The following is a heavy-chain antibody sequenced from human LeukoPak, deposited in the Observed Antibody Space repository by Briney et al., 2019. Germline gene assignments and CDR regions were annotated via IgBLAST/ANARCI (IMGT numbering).Heavy chain of an antibody. D-gene: IGHD6-19*01. CDR2: IIGSGGTT. CDR3: ARDPSSGWYLKGWFDP. V-gene: IGHV3-23*01. J-gene: IGHJ5*02. Sequence: GGSLRLSCAASGFTFRSYTMNWVRQAPGKGLECVSGIIGSGGTTYYAESVKGRFTISRDNSKNTLDLQMNSLRAEDTAVYYCARDPSSGWYLKGWFDPWGQGTLVTVSS. CDR1: GFTFRSYT.